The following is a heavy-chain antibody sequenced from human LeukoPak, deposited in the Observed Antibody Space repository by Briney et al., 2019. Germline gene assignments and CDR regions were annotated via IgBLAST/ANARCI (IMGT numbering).Heavy chain of an antibody. J-gene: IGHJ6*02. V-gene: IGHV3-21*01. D-gene: IGHD6-6*01. CDR3: AGVGYSSSHRAYYYGMDV. Sequence: PGGSLRLSCAASGFTFSSYSMNWVRQAPGKGLEWVSSISSSSSYIYYADSVKGRFTISRDNAKNSLYLQMNSLRAEDTAVYYCAGVGYSSSHRAYYYGMDVWGQGTTVTVSS. CDR2: ISSSSSYI. CDR1: GFTFSSYS.